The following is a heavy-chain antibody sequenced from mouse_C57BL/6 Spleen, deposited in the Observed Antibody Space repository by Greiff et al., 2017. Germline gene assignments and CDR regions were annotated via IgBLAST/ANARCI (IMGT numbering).Heavy chain of an antibody. D-gene: IGHD1-1*01. CDR1: GYTFTDYY. CDR3: ASTVVHAMDY. Sequence: EVQLQQSGPELVKPGASVKISCKASGYTFTDYYMNWVKQSHGKSLEWIGDINPNNGGTSYNQKFKGKATLTVDKSSSTAYMELRSLTSEDSAVYYCASTVVHAMDYWGQGTSVTVSS. CDR2: INPNNGGT. J-gene: IGHJ4*01. V-gene: IGHV1-26*01.